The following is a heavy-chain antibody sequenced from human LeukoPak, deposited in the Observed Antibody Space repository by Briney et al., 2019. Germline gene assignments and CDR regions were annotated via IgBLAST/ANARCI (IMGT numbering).Heavy chain of an antibody. Sequence: GASVKVSCKASGGTFSSYAISWVRQAPGQGLEWMGGIIPIFGTANYAQKFQGRVTITADESTSTAYMELSSLRSEDTAVYYCARDGVGYCSGGSCLHYYGMDVWGQGTTVTVSS. D-gene: IGHD2-15*01. CDR2: IIPIFGTA. CDR3: ARDGVGYCSGGSCLHYYGMDV. J-gene: IGHJ6*02. CDR1: GGTFSSYA. V-gene: IGHV1-69*13.